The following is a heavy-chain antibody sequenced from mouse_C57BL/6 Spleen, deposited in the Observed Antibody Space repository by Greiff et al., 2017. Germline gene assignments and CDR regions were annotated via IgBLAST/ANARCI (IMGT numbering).Heavy chain of an antibody. D-gene: IGHD1-2*01. CDR1: GFSFNTYA. V-gene: IGHV10-1*01. Sequence: EVQLVESGGGLVQPKGSLKLSCAASGFSFNTYAMNWVRQAPGKGLEWVARIRSKSNNYATYSADSVKDRFTISKDDAESMLYLQVNNVKTEATAIYYCVSDYYGWDYWGQGTTLTVSS. CDR2: IRSKSNNYAT. J-gene: IGHJ2*01. CDR3: VSDYYGWDY.